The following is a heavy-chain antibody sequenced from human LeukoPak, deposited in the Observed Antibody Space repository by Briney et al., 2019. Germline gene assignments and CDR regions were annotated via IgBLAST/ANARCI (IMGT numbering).Heavy chain of an antibody. V-gene: IGHV3-30*18. CDR3: AKSYPTVGRVFDY. J-gene: IGHJ4*02. CDR1: GFTFSSYG. D-gene: IGHD1-26*01. Sequence: GGSLRLSCAASGFTFSSYGMHWVRQAPGKGLEWVAVISYDGSNKYYADSVKGRFTISGDNSKHTLYLQMNSLRAEDTAVYYCAKSYPTVGRVFDYWGQGTLVTVSS. CDR2: ISYDGSNK.